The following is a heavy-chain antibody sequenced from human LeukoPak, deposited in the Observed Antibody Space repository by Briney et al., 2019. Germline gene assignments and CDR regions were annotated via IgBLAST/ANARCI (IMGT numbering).Heavy chain of an antibody. V-gene: IGHV4-39*01. D-gene: IGHD3-10*01. Sequence: SETLSLTCTVSGGSISSSSYYWGWIRQPPGKGLEWIGSIYYSGSTYYNPSLKGRVTISVDTSKNQFSLKLSSVTAADTAVYYCARHERGITMVRGAPGINYYYYMDVWGKGTTVTISS. CDR3: ARHERGITMVRGAPGINYYYYMDV. CDR1: GGSISSSSYY. CDR2: IYYSGST. J-gene: IGHJ6*03.